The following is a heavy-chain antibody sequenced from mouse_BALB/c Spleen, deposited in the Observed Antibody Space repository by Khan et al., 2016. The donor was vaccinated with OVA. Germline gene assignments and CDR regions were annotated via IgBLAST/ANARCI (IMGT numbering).Heavy chain of an antibody. CDR3: AKGLWSYYFAVDY. Sequence: VKLVESGPGLVAPSQSLSITCSVSGFSLTDYGVSWIRQPPGKGLEWLGVIWGGGSTYYNSVLESRLSIRKDNSKSQVFLKMNSLQTDDTAMYYWAKGLWSYYFAVDYWGQGTSVTVSS. V-gene: IGHV2-6-5*01. CDR2: IWGGGST. J-gene: IGHJ4*01. CDR1: GFSLTDYG. D-gene: IGHD1-1*02.